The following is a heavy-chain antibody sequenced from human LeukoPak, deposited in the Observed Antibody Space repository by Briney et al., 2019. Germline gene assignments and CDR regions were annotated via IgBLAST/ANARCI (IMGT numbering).Heavy chain of an antibody. D-gene: IGHD1-14*01. J-gene: IGHJ4*02. CDR1: GFTFSSYE. CDR2: ISSSGSTI. CDR3: ARGGSFGRTSLDY. V-gene: IGHV3-48*03. Sequence: GGSLRLSCAASGFTFSSYEMNWVRQAPGRGLEWVSYISSSGSTIYYADSLKGRFTISRDNAKNSLYLQMNSLRAEDTAIYYCARGGSFGRTSLDYWGQGTLVTVSS.